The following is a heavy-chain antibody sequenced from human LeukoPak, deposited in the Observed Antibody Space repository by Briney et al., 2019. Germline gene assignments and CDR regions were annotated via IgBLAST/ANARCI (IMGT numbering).Heavy chain of an antibody. Sequence: ASVKVSCKASGYTFTNYAVSWLRQAPGQTLEWMVWVSACSGNTNYAQNFHDRLTMTTDTSTSTAYMELRSLTSEDTAVYYCAREGRLMSDTTVHPWGQGTLVTVSP. CDR2: VSACSGNT. J-gene: IGHJ5*02. CDR3: AREGRLMSDTTVHP. CDR1: GYTFTNYA. D-gene: IGHD2/OR15-2a*01. V-gene: IGHV1-18*01.